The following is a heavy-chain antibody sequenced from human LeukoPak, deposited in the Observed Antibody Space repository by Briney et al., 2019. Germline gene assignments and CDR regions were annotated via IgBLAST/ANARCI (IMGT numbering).Heavy chain of an antibody. D-gene: IGHD4-17*01. CDR3: ARDYDGDYSFDY. CDR2: IIPILGIA. CDR1: GGTFSSYA. J-gene: IGHJ4*02. V-gene: IGHV1-69*04. Sequence: ASVNVSCKASGGTFSSYAISWVRQAPGQGLEWMGRIIPILGIANYAQKFQGRVTITADKSTSTAYMELSSLRSEDTAVYYCARDYDGDYSFDYWGQGTLVTVSS.